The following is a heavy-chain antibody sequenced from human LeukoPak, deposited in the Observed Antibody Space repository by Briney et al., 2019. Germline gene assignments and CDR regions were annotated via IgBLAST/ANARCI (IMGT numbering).Heavy chain of an antibody. J-gene: IGHJ6*03. V-gene: IGHV3-30*02. CDR2: IRYDGSIK. CDR3: AKDVHPSYYYYYMDV. Sequence: GGSLRLSCAASGFTFSSYGMHWVRQAPGKGLEWVAFIRYDGSIKYYADSVKGRFTISRDNSKNTLYLQTNSLRAEDTAVYYCAKDVHPSYYYYYMDVWGKGTTVTISS. CDR1: GFTFSSYG. D-gene: IGHD6-6*01.